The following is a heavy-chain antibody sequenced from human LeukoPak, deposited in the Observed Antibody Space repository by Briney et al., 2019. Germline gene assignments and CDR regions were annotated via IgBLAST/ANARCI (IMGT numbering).Heavy chain of an antibody. Sequence: PSETLSLTCSVSGDSISSNNYYWGWIRQAPGKGLEWIGSIYYSGNTYYNPSLKSRATIYVDTSKNQVSLKLSSVTAADTAVYYCASRDTATGLDWGQGTLVTVSS. CDR1: GDSISSNNYY. CDR3: ASRDTATGLD. J-gene: IGHJ4*02. V-gene: IGHV4-39*01. D-gene: IGHD5-18*01. CDR2: IYYSGNT.